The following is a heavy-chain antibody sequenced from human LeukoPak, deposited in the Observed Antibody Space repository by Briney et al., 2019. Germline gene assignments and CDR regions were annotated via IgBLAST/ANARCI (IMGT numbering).Heavy chain of an antibody. CDR1: GGSISSGGYY. Sequence: SETLSLTCTVSGGSISSGGYYWSWIRQHPGKGLEWIGYIYYSGSTYYNPSLESRVTISVGTSKNQFSLKLSSVTAADTAVYYCARAAIAAAGTRADAFDIWGQGTMVTVSS. CDR2: IYYSGST. CDR3: ARAAIAAAGTRADAFDI. J-gene: IGHJ3*02. D-gene: IGHD6-13*01. V-gene: IGHV4-31*03.